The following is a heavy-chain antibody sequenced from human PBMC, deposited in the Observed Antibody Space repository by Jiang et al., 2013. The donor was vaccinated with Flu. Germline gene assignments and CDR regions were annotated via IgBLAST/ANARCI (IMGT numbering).Heavy chain of an antibody. CDR1: GGSLRSGGYY. Sequence: GLVKPSQTLSLTCAVSGGSLRSGGYYWTWIRQHPGRGLEWIGYISNAGTTYFNPSLKSRLSISLDTSENHFSVKLTSVTAADTAIYYCARDVSGAGSYLVSWGQGILVTVST. J-gene: IGHJ5*02. CDR2: ISNAGTT. D-gene: IGHD3-10*01. CDR3: ARDVSGAGSYLVS. V-gene: IGHV4-31*11.